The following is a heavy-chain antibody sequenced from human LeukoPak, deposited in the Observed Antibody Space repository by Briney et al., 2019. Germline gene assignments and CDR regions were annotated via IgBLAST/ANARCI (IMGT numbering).Heavy chain of an antibody. CDR2: MYHSGIT. CDR3: ARRYSISYFDF. Sequence: PSETLSLTCAVSGYSISSGYYWGWIRQPPGKGLEWIGNMYHSGITYYNASLKSRVTISVDTSNNQFSLKLNSVTAADTAVYYCARRYSISYFDFWGQGTLVTVSS. V-gene: IGHV4-38-2*01. J-gene: IGHJ4*02. CDR1: GYSISSGYY. D-gene: IGHD4-11*01.